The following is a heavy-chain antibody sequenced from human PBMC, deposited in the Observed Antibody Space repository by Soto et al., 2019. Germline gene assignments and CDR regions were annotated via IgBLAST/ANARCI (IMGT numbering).Heavy chain of an antibody. D-gene: IGHD3-9*01. J-gene: IGHJ4*02. Sequence: EVQLVESGGGLVQPGGSLRLSCAASGFTFSSHWMHWVRHAPGKGLVWVSRINSDGRSTTNADSVKGRFTISRDNARNTLYLQMNSLRAEDTAVYYCARDSSWTGYSAQFDSWGQGTLVTAAS. V-gene: IGHV3-74*01. CDR2: INSDGRST. CDR1: GFTFSSHW. CDR3: ARDSSWTGYSAQFDS.